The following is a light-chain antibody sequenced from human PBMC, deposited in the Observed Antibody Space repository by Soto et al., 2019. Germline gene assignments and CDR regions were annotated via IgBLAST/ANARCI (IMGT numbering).Light chain of an antibody. CDR3: QSYDSSIPWV. Sequence: NFMLTQPHSVSESPGKTVTISCTRSSGSIASNYVQWYQQRPGSAPTTVIYEDNQRPSGVPDRFSGSIDSSSNSASLTISGLKTEDEADYYCQSYDSSIPWVFGGGTKVTVI. CDR2: EDN. CDR1: SGSIASNY. J-gene: IGLJ3*02. V-gene: IGLV6-57*03.